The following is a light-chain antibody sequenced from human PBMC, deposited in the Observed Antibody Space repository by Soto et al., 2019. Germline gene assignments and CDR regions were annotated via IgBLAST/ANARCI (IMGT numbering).Light chain of an antibody. CDR3: CSYAGSYTWV. V-gene: IGLV2-11*01. J-gene: IGLJ1*01. Sequence: QSVLTQPRSVSGSPGQSVTISCTGTSSDVGGYNYVSWYQQHPGKAPKLMIYDVSKRPSGVPDRFSGSKFGNTASLTISGLQAEDEADYYCCSYAGSYTWVFGTGTKVTVL. CDR1: SSDVGGYNY. CDR2: DVS.